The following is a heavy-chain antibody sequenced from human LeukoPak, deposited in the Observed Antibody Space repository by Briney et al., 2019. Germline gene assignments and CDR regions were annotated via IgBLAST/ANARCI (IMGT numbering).Heavy chain of an antibody. CDR2: IIPILGIA. J-gene: IGHJ6*02. CDR3: ARDRRYSYGDYFYGMDV. CDR1: GGTFSSYA. Sequence: SVKVSCKASGGTFSSYAISWVRQAPGQGLEWMGRIIPILGIANYAQKFQGRVTITADKSTSTAYMELSSLRSEDTAVYYCARDRRYSYGDYFYGMDVWGQGTTVTVSS. V-gene: IGHV1-69*04. D-gene: IGHD5-18*01.